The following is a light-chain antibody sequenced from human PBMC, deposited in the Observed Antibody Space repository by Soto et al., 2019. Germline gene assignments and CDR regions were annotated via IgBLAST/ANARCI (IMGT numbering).Light chain of an antibody. CDR2: DDN. CDR3: ASWDSSLSAYV. J-gene: IGLJ1*01. Sequence: QSVMTQPPSVSAAPGQKVTISCSGSSSNIGGNSVSWYQQLPGTAPKLLIYDDNKRPSGIPDRFSGSKSGTSATLGITGFQTGDAADYYCASWDSSLSAYVFGTGTKVTVL. CDR1: SSNIGGNS. V-gene: IGLV1-51*01.